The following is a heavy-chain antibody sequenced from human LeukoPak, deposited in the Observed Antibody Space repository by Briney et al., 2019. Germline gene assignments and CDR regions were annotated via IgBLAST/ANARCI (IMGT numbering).Heavy chain of an antibody. CDR1: GFTFSSYA. V-gene: IGHV3-64D*06. Sequence: GGSLRLSCSASGFTFSSYAMHWVRQAPGKGLEYVSAISINGGSTYYADSVKGRFTISRDNSKNTLYLQMSSLRAEDTAAYYCVKAETYHYGSGSYGLDYWGQGTLVTVSS. CDR2: ISINGGST. D-gene: IGHD3-10*01. CDR3: VKAETYHYGSGSYGLDY. J-gene: IGHJ4*02.